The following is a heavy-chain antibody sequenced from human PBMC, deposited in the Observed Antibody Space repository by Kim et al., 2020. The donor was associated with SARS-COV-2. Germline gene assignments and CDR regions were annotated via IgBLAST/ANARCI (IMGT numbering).Heavy chain of an antibody. CDR1: GGTFSSYA. V-gene: IGHV1-69*13. Sequence: SVKVSCKASGGTFSSYAISWVRQAPGQGLEWMGGIIPIFGTANYAQKFQGRVTITADESTSTAYMELSSLRSEDTAVYYCARDRPGGIAVGYDAFDIWGQGTMVTVSS. CDR3: ARDRPGGIAVGYDAFDI. D-gene: IGHD6-19*01. J-gene: IGHJ3*02. CDR2: IIPIFGTA.